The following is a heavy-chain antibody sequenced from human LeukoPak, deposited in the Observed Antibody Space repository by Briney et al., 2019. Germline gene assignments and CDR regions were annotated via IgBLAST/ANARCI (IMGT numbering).Heavy chain of an antibody. D-gene: IGHD6-13*01. CDR2: IYPGDSGP. CDR1: GYTFTTYW. Sequence: GESLKISCKGSGYTFTTYWIGWVRQMPGKGLEWMGIIYPGDSGPRYSPSFQGQVTISADKSISTAYPQWSSLKASDSAMYYCVRHGLGSSWFGFDYWGQGTLVTVSS. V-gene: IGHV5-51*01. CDR3: VRHGLGSSWFGFDY. J-gene: IGHJ4*02.